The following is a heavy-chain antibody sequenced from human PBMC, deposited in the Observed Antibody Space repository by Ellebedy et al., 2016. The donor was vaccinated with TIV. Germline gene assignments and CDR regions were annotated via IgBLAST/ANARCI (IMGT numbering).Heavy chain of an antibody. Sequence: AASVKVSCKASGYTFTGYYMHWVRQAPGQGLEWMGWINPNSGGTNYAKTFQGRVTMTRDTSISTAYMELSRLRSDNTAVYYCASLPHYGDSGPWGQGTLVTVSS. CDR2: INPNSGGT. D-gene: IGHD4-17*01. CDR1: GYTFTGYY. CDR3: ASLPHYGDSGP. J-gene: IGHJ5*02. V-gene: IGHV1-2*02.